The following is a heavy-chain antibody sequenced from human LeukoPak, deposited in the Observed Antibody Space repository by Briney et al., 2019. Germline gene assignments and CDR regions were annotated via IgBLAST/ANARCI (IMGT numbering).Heavy chain of an antibody. Sequence: GGSLRLSCAASGFTFSSYAMSWVRQAPGKGLEWVSPISGSGGSTYYADSVKGRFTISRDNTTNTLYLQMNSLRAEETPAYYSAKATPTGPKAPLNYRGEGTLVSV. CDR1: GFTFSSYA. CDR2: ISGSGGST. CDR3: AKATPTGPKAPLNY. V-gene: IGHV3-23*01. J-gene: IGHJ4*02. D-gene: IGHD1-1*01.